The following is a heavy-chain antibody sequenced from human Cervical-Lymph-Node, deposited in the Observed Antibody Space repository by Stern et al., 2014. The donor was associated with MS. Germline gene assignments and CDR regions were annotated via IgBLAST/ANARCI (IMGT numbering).Heavy chain of an antibody. CDR2: IYYSGIT. CDR3: ARHRIAAAGTFDY. Sequence: VQLVQSGPGLVKPSETLSLTCTVSGGSLSGYYWSWIRQSPGKGLEWIGYIYYSGITNYNPSLKSRVTISLETSRNQFSLMQTSGTAADTAVYYCARHRIAAAGTFDYWGQGTLVTVSS. CDR1: GGSLSGYY. J-gene: IGHJ4*02. V-gene: IGHV4-59*08. D-gene: IGHD6-13*01.